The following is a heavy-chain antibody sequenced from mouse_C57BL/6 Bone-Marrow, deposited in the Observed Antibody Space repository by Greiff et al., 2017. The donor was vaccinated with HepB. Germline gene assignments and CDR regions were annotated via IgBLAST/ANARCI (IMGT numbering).Heavy chain of an antibody. CDR2: IYPGDGDT. J-gene: IGHJ2*01. CDR3: ARAYYGSTYNY. D-gene: IGHD1-1*01. Sequence: VQLQQSRPELVKPGASVKISCKASGYAFSSYWMNWVKQRPGKGLEWIGRIYPGDGDTNYNGKFKGKATLTADKSSSTAYMQLSSLTSEDSAVYYCARAYYGSTYNYWGQGTTLTVSS. V-gene: IGHV1-82*01. CDR1: GYAFSSYW.